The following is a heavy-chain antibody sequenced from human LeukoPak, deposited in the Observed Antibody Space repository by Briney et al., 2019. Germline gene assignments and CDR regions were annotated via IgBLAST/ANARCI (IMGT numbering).Heavy chain of an antibody. J-gene: IGHJ5*02. CDR2: INPRSGGT. V-gene: IGHV1-2*02. D-gene: IGHD5-12*01. Sequence: ASVKVSCKTCGYTFIDYHMHWVRQAPGQGLEWMGWINPRSGGTKYAQKFQGRVTMTRDASISTAYMELSRLGSDDTAVYHCARGGTRGYSGYNWFDPWGQGTLVTVSS. CDR3: ARGGTRGYSGYNWFDP. CDR1: GYTFIDYH.